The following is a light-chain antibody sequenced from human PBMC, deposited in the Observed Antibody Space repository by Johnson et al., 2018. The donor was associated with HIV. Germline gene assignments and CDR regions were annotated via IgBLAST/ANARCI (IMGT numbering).Light chain of an antibody. J-gene: IGLJ1*01. CDR3: GTCDDRLGVFV. CDR2: DNN. CDR1: SSNIGNNY. Sequence: QSVLTQPPSVSAAPRQKVTISCSGSSSNIGNNYVSWYQQLPGTAPKLLIYDNNKRPSGIPDRFSGSKSGTSATLGLTGLQTGDEADYYSGTCDDRLGVFVFASETKVTVL. V-gene: IGLV1-51*01.